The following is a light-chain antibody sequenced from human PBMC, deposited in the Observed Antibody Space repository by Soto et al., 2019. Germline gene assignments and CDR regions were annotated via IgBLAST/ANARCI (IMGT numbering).Light chain of an antibody. CDR1: RNLLYSSNNKNY. CDR2: WAS. Sequence: DIVMTQSPDSLAVSLGDRATINCKSSRNLLYSSNNKNYLAWYRQKPGQPPKLLIYWASTREPGVPDRFSGSGSGTDFTLTISSLQAEDVAVYYCQQYYTTPPVTFGQGTKVEVK. V-gene: IGKV4-1*01. J-gene: IGKJ1*01. CDR3: QQYYTTPPVT.